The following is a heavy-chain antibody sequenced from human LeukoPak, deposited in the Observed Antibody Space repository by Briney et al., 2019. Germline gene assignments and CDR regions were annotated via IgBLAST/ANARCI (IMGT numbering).Heavy chain of an antibody. CDR3: AKSGGSTIFGVVSYFDY. CDR1: GFTFSSYA. J-gene: IGHJ4*02. V-gene: IGHV3-23*01. Sequence: PGGSLRLPCAASGFTFSSYAMSWVRQAPGKGLEWVSAISGSGGSTYYADSVKGRFTISRDNSKNTLYLQMNSLRAEDTAVYYCAKSGGSTIFGVVSYFDYWGQGTLVTVSS. CDR2: ISGSGGST. D-gene: IGHD3-3*01.